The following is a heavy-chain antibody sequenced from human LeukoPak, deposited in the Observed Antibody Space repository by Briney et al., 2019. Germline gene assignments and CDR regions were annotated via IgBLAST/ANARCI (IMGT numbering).Heavy chain of an antibody. V-gene: IGHV4-59*01. CDR2: IYYSGST. CDR3: ARVSSGWVGFDY. J-gene: IGHJ4*02. D-gene: IGHD6-19*01. Sequence: SETLSLTCTVSGGSISSYYWSWIRQPPGKGLEWIGYIYYSGSTNYNPSLKSRVTISVDTSKNQFSLKLSSVTAADTAVYYCARVSSGWVGFDYWGQGTLVTVSS. CDR1: GGSISSYY.